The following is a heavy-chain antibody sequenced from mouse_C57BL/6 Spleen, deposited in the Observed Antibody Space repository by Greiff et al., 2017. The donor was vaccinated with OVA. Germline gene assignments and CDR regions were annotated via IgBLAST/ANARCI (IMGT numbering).Heavy chain of an antibody. CDR2: INPSSGYT. V-gene: IGHV1-4*01. J-gene: IGHJ2*01. CDR1: GYTFTSYT. Sequence: QVQLKQSGAELARPGASVKMSCKASGYTFTSYTMHWVKQRPGQGLEWIGYINPSSGYTKYNQKFKDKATLTADKSSSTAYMQLSSLTSEDSAVYYCARKGNWDEGNYFDYWGQGTTLTVSS. D-gene: IGHD4-1*01. CDR3: ARKGNWDEGNYFDY.